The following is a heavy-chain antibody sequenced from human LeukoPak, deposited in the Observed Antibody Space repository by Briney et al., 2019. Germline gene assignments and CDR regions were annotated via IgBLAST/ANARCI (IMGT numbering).Heavy chain of an antibody. CDR1: GFTFSNYS. D-gene: IGHD1-26*01. V-gene: IGHV3-21*01. Sequence: GGSLRLSCAASGFTFSNYSMNWVRQAPGKGLEWVSSISSSSSYIYYADSVKGRFTISRDNAKNSLYLQMNSLRAEDTAVYYCARERAGGFDIWGQGTMVTVSS. J-gene: IGHJ3*02. CDR2: ISSSSSYI. CDR3: ARERAGGFDI.